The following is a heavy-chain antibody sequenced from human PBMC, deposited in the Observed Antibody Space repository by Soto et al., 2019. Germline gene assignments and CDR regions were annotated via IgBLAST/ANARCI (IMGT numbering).Heavy chain of an antibody. Sequence: GASVKVSCKASGYTFTSYGISWVRQAPGQRLEWMGWISAYNGNTNYAQKLQGRVTMTTDTSTSTAYMELRSLRSDDTAVYYCARDGYYYDSSGYVNWYFDLWGRGTLVTVSS. CDR2: ISAYNGNT. J-gene: IGHJ2*01. CDR1: GYTFTSYG. CDR3: ARDGYYYDSSGYVNWYFDL. D-gene: IGHD3-22*01. V-gene: IGHV1-18*01.